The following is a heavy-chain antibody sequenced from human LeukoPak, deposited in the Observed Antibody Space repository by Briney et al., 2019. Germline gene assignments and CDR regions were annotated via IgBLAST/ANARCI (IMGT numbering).Heavy chain of an antibody. Sequence: PSQTLSLTCTVSGGSISSGDYYWSWIRQPPGKGLEWIGYIYYSGSTYYNPSLKSRVTISVDTSKNQFSLKLSSVTAADTAVYYCARYKYGDYAPGPYYYGMDVWGQGTTVTVSS. V-gene: IGHV4-30-4*01. J-gene: IGHJ6*02. CDR1: GGSISSGDYY. CDR2: IYYSGST. CDR3: ARYKYGDYAPGPYYYGMDV. D-gene: IGHD4-17*01.